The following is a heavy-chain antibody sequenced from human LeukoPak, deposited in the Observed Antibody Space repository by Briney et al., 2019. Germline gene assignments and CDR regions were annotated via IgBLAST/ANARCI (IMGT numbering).Heavy chain of an antibody. CDR3: ARPGYSSGYGIDV. CDR1: GGSISSYY. V-gene: IGHV4-59*01. CDR2: IYYSGST. Sequence: SETLSLTCTVSGGSISSYYWSWIRQPPGKGLEWIGYIYYSGSTNYNPSLKSRVTISVDTSKNQFSLKLSSVTAADTAVYYCARPGYSSGYGIDVWGQGTTVTVSS. J-gene: IGHJ6*02. D-gene: IGHD6-19*01.